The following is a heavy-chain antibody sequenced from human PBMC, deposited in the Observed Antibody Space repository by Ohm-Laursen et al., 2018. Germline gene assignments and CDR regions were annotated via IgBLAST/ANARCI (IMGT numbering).Heavy chain of an antibody. V-gene: IGHV1-2*02. J-gene: IGHJ4*02. CDR2: INPNSGGT. D-gene: IGHD4-17*01. CDR1: GYTFTGYY. Sequence: SSVKVSCKASGYTFTGYYMHWVQQAPGQGLEWMGWINPNSGGTNYAQKFQGRVTMTRDTSISTAYMELSRLRSDDTAVYYCARLRLLRGLDWGQGTLVTVSS. CDR3: ARLRLLRGLD.